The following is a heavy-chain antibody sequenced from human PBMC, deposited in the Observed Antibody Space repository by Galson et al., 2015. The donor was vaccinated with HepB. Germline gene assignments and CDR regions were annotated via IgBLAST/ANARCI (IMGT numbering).Heavy chain of an antibody. CDR1: GFTITDNY. J-gene: IGHJ2*01. Sequence: SLRLSCAASGFTITDNYMTWVRQAPGKGLEWVSVIYSGGSPYYADSVMGRFTVSRDNSRNTLYLQMTSLRPEDTAVYYCATAQASGRVRYFDLWGRGTLVTVSS. V-gene: IGHV3-66*02. CDR3: ATAQASGRVRYFDL. D-gene: IGHD2-15*01. CDR2: IYSGGSP.